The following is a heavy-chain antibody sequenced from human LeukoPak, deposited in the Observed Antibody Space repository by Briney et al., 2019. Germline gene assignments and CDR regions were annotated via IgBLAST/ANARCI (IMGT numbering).Heavy chain of an antibody. Sequence: ASVKVSCKASGYTFTAYYMHWVRQAPGQGLEWMGWLNPNSGDTNYAQKFQGRVAMTRDTSISTAYMELSRLRSDDTAVYYCARDVYCSSTRCHLLDSWGQGALVTVSS. CDR3: ARDVYCSSTRCHLLDS. D-gene: IGHD2-2*01. CDR2: LNPNSGDT. J-gene: IGHJ4*02. CDR1: GYTFTAYY. V-gene: IGHV1-2*02.